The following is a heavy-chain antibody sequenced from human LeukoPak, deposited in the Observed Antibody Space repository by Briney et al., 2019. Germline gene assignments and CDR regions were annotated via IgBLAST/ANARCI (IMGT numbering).Heavy chain of an antibody. V-gene: IGHV4-4*07. CDR3: ARDPEASGSYSPWSYFDY. D-gene: IGHD1-26*01. J-gene: IGHJ4*02. CDR2: IYTSGST. Sequence: PSETLSLTCTVSGGSISSYYWSWIRQPAGKGLEWIGRIYTSGSTNYNPSLKSRVTMSVDTSKNQFSLKLSSVTAADTAVYYCARDPEASGSYSPWSYFDYWGQGTLVSVSS. CDR1: GGSISSYY.